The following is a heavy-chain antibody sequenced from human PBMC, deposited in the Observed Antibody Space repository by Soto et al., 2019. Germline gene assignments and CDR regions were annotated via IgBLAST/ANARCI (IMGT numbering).Heavy chain of an antibody. J-gene: IGHJ6*04. CDR2: XXXXXSNK. CDR1: GFTFSSYG. CDR3: XXXXXXXXXXXXXXXXXXXXFDV. Sequence: QVQLVESGGGVVQPGRSLRLSCAASGFTFSSYGMHWVRQAPGKGLEWVXVXXXXXSNKYYADSVKGRFTISRDNSKXXXXXXXXXXXXXXXXXXXXXXXXXXXXXXXXXXXXXXXXFDVWGKGTTVTVSS. V-gene: IGHV3-33*01.